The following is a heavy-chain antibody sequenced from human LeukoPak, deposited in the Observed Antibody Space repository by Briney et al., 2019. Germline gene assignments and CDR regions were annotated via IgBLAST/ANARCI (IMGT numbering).Heavy chain of an antibody. V-gene: IGHV4-39*01. CDR1: GGSISSSSYY. D-gene: IGHD2-2*01. Sequence: PSETLSLTCTVSGGSISSSSYYWGWIRQPPGKGLEWSGSIYYSGSTYYNPSLKSRVTISVDTSKNQFSLKLSSVTAADTAVYYCATQTVVVPAAIFYYYYMDVWGKGTTVTVSS. CDR2: IYYSGST. CDR3: ATQTVVVPAAIFYYYYMDV. J-gene: IGHJ6*03.